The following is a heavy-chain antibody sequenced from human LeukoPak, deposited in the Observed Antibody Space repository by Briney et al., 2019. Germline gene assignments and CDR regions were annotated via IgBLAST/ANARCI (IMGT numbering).Heavy chain of an antibody. V-gene: IGHV4-30-2*01. D-gene: IGHD3-10*01. CDR3: ARTLWFGEFNWFDP. Sequence: SQTLSLTCAVSGGSISSGGYSWSWIRQPPGKGLEWIGYIYHSGSTYYNPSLKSRVTISVDRSKNQFSLKLSSVTAADTAVYYCARTLWFGEFNWFDPWGQGTLVTVSS. CDR1: GGSISSGGYS. CDR2: IYHSGST. J-gene: IGHJ5*02.